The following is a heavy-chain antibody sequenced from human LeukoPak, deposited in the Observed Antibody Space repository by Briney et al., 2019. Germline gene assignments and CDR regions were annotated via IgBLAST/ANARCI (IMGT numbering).Heavy chain of an antibody. V-gene: IGHV5-51*01. CDR1: GYSFTSYW. J-gene: IGHJ6*03. CDR3: ARLLTMVRGVYYYYYYMDV. Sequence: GESLKISCKGSGYSFTSYWIDWVRQMPGKGLEWMGIIYPGDSDTRYSPSFQGQVTISADKSISTAYLQWSSLKASDTAMYYCARLLTMVRGVYYYYYYMDVWGKGTTVTVSS. CDR2: IYPGDSDT. D-gene: IGHD3-10*01.